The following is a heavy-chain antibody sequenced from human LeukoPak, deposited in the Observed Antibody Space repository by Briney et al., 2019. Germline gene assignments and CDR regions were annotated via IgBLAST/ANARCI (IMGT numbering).Heavy chain of an antibody. CDR1: GYTFTSYG. J-gene: IGHJ4*02. CDR2: ISAYNGNT. D-gene: IGHD3-22*01. V-gene: IGHV1-18*01. Sequence: GASVKVSCKASGYTFTSYGISWVRQAPGQGLEWMGWISAYNGNTNYAQKLQGRVTMTTDTSTSTAYMELSRLRSDDTAVYYCARERYYSDSSGYLFYWGQGTLVTVSS. CDR3: ARERYYSDSSGYLFY.